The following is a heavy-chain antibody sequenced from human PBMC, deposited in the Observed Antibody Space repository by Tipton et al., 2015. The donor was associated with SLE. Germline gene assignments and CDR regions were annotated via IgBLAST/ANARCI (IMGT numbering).Heavy chain of an antibody. V-gene: IGHV4-61*01. D-gene: IGHD6-13*01. CDR2: IYYSGST. Sequence: TLSLTCTVSGGSISSGSYYWSWIRQPPGKGLEWIGYIYYSGSTNYNPSLKSRVTISVDTSKNQFSLKLSSVTAADTAVYYCARSLGSWKGDAFDIWGQGTMVTVSS. CDR3: ARSLGSWKGDAFDI. CDR1: GGSISSGSYY. J-gene: IGHJ3*02.